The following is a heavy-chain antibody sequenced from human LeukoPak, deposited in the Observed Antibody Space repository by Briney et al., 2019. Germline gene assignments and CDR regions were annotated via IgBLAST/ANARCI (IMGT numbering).Heavy chain of an antibody. CDR2: IIPSGGST. V-gene: IGHV1-46*01. CDR3: ARVNHSPLGDYSNLNRGYYYMDV. CDR1: GYTFTSYY. D-gene: IGHD4-11*01. Sequence: ASVKVSCKASGYTFTSYYMHWVRQAPGQGLEWMGIIIPSGGSTSYAQKFQGRVTMTRDTSTSTVYMELSSLRSEDTAVYYCARVNHSPLGDYSNLNRGYYYMDVWGKGTTVTVSS. J-gene: IGHJ6*03.